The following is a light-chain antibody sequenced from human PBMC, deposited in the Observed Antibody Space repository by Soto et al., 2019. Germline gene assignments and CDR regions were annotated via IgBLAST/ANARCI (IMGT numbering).Light chain of an antibody. CDR3: QQANRSPRT. V-gene: IGKV1-12*01. Sequence: DSKMTQSPSSGSACVGDRVSDXCRARQVIISWLAWYQQQPRXAPTVXXDAXSSFHTGCPSRFSGSGSGTDFTRTISSQQPEDCDIYYWQQANRSPRTFGGGTKVDIK. CDR2: AXS. CDR1: QVIISW. J-gene: IGKJ4*02.